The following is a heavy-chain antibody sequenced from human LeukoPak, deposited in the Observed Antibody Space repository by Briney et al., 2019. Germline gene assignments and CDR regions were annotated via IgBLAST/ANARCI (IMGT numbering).Heavy chain of an antibody. CDR1: GGSISSGDYY. V-gene: IGHV4-30-4*01. Sequence: SETLSLTCTVSGGSISSGDYYWSWIRQPPGKGLEWIGYIYYSGSTYYNPSLKSRVTISVDTSKNQFSLKLSSVTAADTAVYYCARVNLSARVIDYWGQGTLVTVSS. D-gene: IGHD2/OR15-2a*01. CDR2: IYYSGST. CDR3: ARVNLSARVIDY. J-gene: IGHJ4*02.